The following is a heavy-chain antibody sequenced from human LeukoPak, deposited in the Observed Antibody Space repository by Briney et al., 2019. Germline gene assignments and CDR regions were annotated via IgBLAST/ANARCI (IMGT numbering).Heavy chain of an antibody. J-gene: IGHJ4*02. Sequence: GASVKVSCKVSGYTLTEFSMHWVRQAPGKGLGWVGGFDPEDGETIYSQKFQGRVTMTEDTSTDTAYMELSSLRSEDTAVYYCATGLTTVTFNFDYWGQGTLVTVSS. CDR3: ATGLTTVTFNFDY. V-gene: IGHV1-24*01. CDR2: FDPEDGET. CDR1: GYTLTEFS. D-gene: IGHD4-17*01.